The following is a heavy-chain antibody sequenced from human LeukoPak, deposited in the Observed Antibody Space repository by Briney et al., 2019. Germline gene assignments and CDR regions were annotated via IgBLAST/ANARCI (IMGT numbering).Heavy chain of an antibody. Sequence: ASVKVSCKASGYTFTTYYMHWVRQAPGQGLEWMGIINPSGGSTSYAQKFQGRVTMTRDTSTTTVYMELSSLRSEDTAVYYCAGVWEGLDWSTRGAFDIWGQGTMVTVSS. CDR1: GYTFTTYY. J-gene: IGHJ3*02. CDR3: AGVWEGLDWSTRGAFDI. D-gene: IGHD3-9*01. V-gene: IGHV1-46*01. CDR2: INPSGGST.